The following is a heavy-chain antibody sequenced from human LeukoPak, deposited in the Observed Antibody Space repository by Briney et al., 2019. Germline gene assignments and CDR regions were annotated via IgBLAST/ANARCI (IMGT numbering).Heavy chain of an antibody. CDR2: IKSKTDGGTT. V-gene: IGHV3-15*01. CDR3: TTMVSSSWYGYYFDY. D-gene: IGHD6-13*01. J-gene: IGHJ4*02. CDR1: GFTFSNAW. Sequence: GGSVRLSCAASGFTFSNAWMSWVRQAPGKGLEWVGRIKSKTDGGTTDYAAPVKGRFTISRDDSKNTLYLQMNSLKTEDTAVYYCTTMVSSSWYGYYFDYWGQGTLVTVSS.